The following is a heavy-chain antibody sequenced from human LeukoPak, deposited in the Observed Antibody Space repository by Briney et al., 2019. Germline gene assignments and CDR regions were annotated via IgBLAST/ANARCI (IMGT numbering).Heavy chain of an antibody. V-gene: IGHV3-30-3*01. Sequence: GGSLRLSCVASGFTFSSYAMHWVRQAPGKGLEGLAIISYDAVNKYYLESEKCRFTISRDNSKNTLYLQMNSLRAEDTAVYYCARGSYCSGGSCYDYSYYGMDVWGQGTTVTVSS. J-gene: IGHJ6*02. CDR2: ISYDAVNK. D-gene: IGHD2-15*01. CDR1: GFTFSSYA. CDR3: ARGSYCSGGSCYDYSYYGMDV.